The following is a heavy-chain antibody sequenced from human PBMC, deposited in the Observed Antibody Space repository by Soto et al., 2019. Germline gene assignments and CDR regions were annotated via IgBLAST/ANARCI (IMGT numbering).Heavy chain of an antibody. J-gene: IGHJ4*02. CDR2: ISAYNGNT. CDR1: GYTFTSYG. Sequence: QVQLVQSGAEVKKPGASVKVSCKTSGYTFTSYGISWVRQAPGQGLEWMGWISAYNGNTNYAQKLQGRVTMTTDTATSTAYVEVRRLRSVATAVYYCAGLTGGYDVDYWGQGTLVTVSS. CDR3: AGLTGGYDVDY. D-gene: IGHD5-12*01. V-gene: IGHV1-18*01.